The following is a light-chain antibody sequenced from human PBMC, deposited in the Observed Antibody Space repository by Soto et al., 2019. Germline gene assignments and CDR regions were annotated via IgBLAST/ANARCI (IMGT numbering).Light chain of an antibody. V-gene: IGKV3-20*01. Sequence: EIVLTQSPGTLSLSPGEGATLSCRASQSVNSNYLAWYQHKPGQAPRLLIYASSNRATGIPDRFSGSASGPDFTLTINRLEPEDFAVYYCQLYGISPQFGQGTRLEIK. J-gene: IGKJ5*01. CDR2: ASS. CDR1: QSVNSNY. CDR3: QLYGISPQ.